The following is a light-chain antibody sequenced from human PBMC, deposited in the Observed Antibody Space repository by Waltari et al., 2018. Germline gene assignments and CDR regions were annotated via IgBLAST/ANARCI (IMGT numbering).Light chain of an antibody. Sequence: SYELTQPPSVSVSPGQTARITRSGDALPKKYAYWYQQKSCHASVLVIYEDSKRPSGIPERFSGSSSGTMATVTISGAQVEDEADYYCYSTDSSGNHRVFGGGTKLTVL. CDR1: ALPKKY. V-gene: IGLV3-10*01. CDR3: YSTDSSGNHRV. CDR2: EDS. J-gene: IGLJ3*02.